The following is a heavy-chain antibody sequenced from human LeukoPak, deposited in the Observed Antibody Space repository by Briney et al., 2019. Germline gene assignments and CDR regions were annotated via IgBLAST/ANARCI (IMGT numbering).Heavy chain of an antibody. CDR2: ISAYNGNT. V-gene: IGHV1-18*01. D-gene: IGHD1-26*01. CDR3: ARVGPIVGATSYFDY. J-gene: IGHJ4*02. Sequence: ASVKVSCKASGYTFTSYGISWVRQAPGQGLEWMGWISAYNGNTNYAQKLQGRVTMTTDTSTSTAYMELRSLRSDDTAVYYCARVGPIVGATSYFDYWGQGTLVTGSS. CDR1: GYTFTSYG.